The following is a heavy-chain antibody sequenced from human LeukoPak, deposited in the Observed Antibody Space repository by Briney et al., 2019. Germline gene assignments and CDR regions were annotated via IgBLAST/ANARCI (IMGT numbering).Heavy chain of an antibody. Sequence: PWETLSLTCAVSGYSISSGYYWGWIRQPPGKGLEWIGNLHHSGRTYFHSSLKSRVTISVDTSKNQFSLKLSSVTAADTAVYYCFRANTFGGVIAQLEYWGQGTLVAVDS. CDR1: GYSISSGYY. J-gene: IGHJ4*02. V-gene: IGHV4-38-2*01. CDR3: FRANTFGGVIAQLEY. D-gene: IGHD3-16*02. CDR2: LHHSGRT.